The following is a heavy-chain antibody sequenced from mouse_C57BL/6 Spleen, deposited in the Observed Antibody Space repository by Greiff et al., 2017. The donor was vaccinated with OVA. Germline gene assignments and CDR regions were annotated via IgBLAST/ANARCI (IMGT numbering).Heavy chain of an antibody. V-gene: IGHV5-17*01. J-gene: IGHJ2*01. CDR1: GFTFSDYG. Sequence: EVKLMESGGGLVKPGGSLKLSCAASGFTFSDYGMHWVRQAPEKGLEWVAYISSGSSTIYYAETVKGRFTISRDNDKNTRFLQMTSLMSEDTAMYYCARGGYYGSSYYFDYWGQGTTLTVSS. D-gene: IGHD1-1*01. CDR2: ISSGSSTI. CDR3: ARGGYYGSSYYFDY.